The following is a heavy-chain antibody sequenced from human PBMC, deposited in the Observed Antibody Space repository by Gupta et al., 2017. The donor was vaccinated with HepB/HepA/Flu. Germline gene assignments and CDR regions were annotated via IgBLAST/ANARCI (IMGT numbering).Heavy chain of an antibody. D-gene: IGHD3-16*01. J-gene: IGHJ5*02. CDR3: ARERGRHIFMGFVP. V-gene: IGHV6-1*01. Sequence: QVQLQQSGPGLVRPSETLSLTCAILGDSISSNTLAWNWIRQSPTRGLEWLGRTYYKSRWFYDYAVSVKGRITINPDTSKNQRSLQLNSVTPDDTAVYYCARERGRHIFMGFVPWGQGTLVIVSS. CDR2: TYYKSRWFY. CDR1: GDSISSNTLA.